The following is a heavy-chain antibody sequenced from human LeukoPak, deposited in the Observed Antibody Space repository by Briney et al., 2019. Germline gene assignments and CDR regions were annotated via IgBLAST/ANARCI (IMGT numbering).Heavy chain of an antibody. D-gene: IGHD3-10*01. V-gene: IGHV4-34*01. CDR1: GGSFSGYY. J-gene: IGHJ4*02. CDR2: INHSGST. Sequence: KTSETLSLTCAVYGGSFSGYYWSWIRQPPGKGLEWIGEINHSGSTNYNPSLKSRVTISVDTSKNQFSLKLSSVTAADTAVYYCATSYYYGSGSYSVDYWGQGTLVTVSS. CDR3: ATSYYYGSGSYSVDY.